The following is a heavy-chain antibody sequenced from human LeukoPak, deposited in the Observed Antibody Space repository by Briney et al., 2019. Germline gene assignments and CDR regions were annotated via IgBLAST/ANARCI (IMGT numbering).Heavy chain of an antibody. J-gene: IGHJ6*02. CDR3: ARGSNGGFGVVRRSYGMDV. D-gene: IGHD3-3*01. Sequence: SETLSLTCAVYGGSFSGYYWSWIRQPPGKGLEWIGEINHSGSTNYNPSLKSRVTISVDTSKNQFSLKLSSVTAADTAVYYCARGSNGGFGVVRRSYGMDVWGQGTTVTVSS. CDR1: GGSFSGYY. CDR2: INHSGST. V-gene: IGHV4-34*01.